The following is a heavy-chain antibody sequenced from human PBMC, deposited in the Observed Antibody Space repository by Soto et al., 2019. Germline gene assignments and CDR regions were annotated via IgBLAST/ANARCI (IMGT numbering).Heavy chain of an antibody. Sequence: QVQLVESGEGLVKPGGSLRLSCVASGFTFNDYYMSWIRQAPGKGLAWVSYISSSSGYTNYADSVKGRFTISRDNARNSLYLQMNSLRAEDTAVYYCVRGGTTVTDFWGQGTLVTVSS. V-gene: IGHV3-11*06. CDR2: ISSSSGYT. CDR1: GFTFNDYY. D-gene: IGHD4-4*01. CDR3: VRGGTTVTDF. J-gene: IGHJ4*02.